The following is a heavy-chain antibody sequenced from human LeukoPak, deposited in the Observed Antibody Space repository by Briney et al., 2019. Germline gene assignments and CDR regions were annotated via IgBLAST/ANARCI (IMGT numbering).Heavy chain of an antibody. CDR3: VRDRGGSGWYYFDY. CDR1: GFTFSIYA. D-gene: IGHD6-19*01. Sequence: GGSLRLSCAASGFTFSIYAMHWVRQGPGKGLEHVSGISYNGSRTYYGNSVKDRFTISRDNAKNTVYLQMASLRVDDMAVYYCVRDRGGSGWYYFDYWGQGILVTVSS. V-gene: IGHV3-64*01. J-gene: IGHJ4*02. CDR2: ISYNGSRT.